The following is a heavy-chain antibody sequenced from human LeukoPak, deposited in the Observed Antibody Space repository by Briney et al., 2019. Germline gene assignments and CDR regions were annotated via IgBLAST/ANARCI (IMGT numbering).Heavy chain of an antibody. CDR1: GYTLTSYA. J-gene: IGHJ5*02. D-gene: IGHD3-10*01. V-gene: IGHV1-3*01. Sequence: GASVKVSCKASGYTLTSYAMHWVRQAPGRRLEWMGWINAGNGNTKYSQKFQGRVTITRDTSASTAYMELSSLRSEDTAVYYCARAYYGLINWFDPWGQGTLVTVSS. CDR2: INAGNGNT. CDR3: ARAYYGLINWFDP.